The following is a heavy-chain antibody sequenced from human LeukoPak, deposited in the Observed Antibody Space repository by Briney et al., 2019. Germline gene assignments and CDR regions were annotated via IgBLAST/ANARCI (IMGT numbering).Heavy chain of an antibody. CDR2: INHSGST. CDR3: ARLPLYYCSSTSCYLD. Sequence: SETLSLTCAVYGGSFSGYYWSWIRQPPGKGLEWIGEINHSGSTNYNPSLKSRVTISVDTSKNQFSLKLSSVTAADTAVYYCARLPLYYCSSTSCYLDWGQGTLITVSS. CDR1: GGSFSGYY. J-gene: IGHJ4*02. D-gene: IGHD2-2*01. V-gene: IGHV4-34*01.